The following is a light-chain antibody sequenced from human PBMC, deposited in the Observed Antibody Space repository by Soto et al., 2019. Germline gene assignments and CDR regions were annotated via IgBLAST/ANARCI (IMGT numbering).Light chain of an antibody. J-gene: IGLJ1*01. CDR3: SSYTTSNTRQIV. CDR2: DVS. Sequence: QSVLTQPASVSGSPGQSITISCTGTSSDVGGYNYVSWYQHHPGKAPKLMIYDVSNRPSGVSNRFSGSKSGNTASLTISGLQPEDVADYYCSSYTTSNTRQIVFGTGTKVTV. V-gene: IGLV2-14*03. CDR1: SSDVGGYNY.